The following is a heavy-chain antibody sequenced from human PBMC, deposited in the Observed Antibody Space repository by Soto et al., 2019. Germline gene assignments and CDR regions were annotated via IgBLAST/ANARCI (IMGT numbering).Heavy chain of an antibody. CDR1: GGSISSGDYY. V-gene: IGHV4-30-4*01. CDR2: IYYSGST. CDR3: ARDRSTVAAAGPYYFDY. D-gene: IGHD6-13*01. J-gene: IGHJ4*02. Sequence: SETLSLTCTVSGGSISSGDYYWSWIRQPPGKGLEWIGYIYYSGSTYYNPSLKSRVTISVDTSKNQFSLKLSSVTAADTAVYYCARDRSTVAAAGPYYFDYWGQGTLVTVSS.